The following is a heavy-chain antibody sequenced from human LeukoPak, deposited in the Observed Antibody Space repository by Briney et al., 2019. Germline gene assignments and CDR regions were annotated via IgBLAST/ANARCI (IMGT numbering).Heavy chain of an antibody. D-gene: IGHD3-22*01. J-gene: IGHJ4*02. V-gene: IGHV3-33*01. CDR1: GFTFSSYG. Sequence: RGSLRLSCAASGFTFSSYGMHWVRQAPGKGLEWVAVIWYDGSNKYYADSVKGRFTISRDNSKNTLYLQMNSLRAEDTAVYYCAREAYYEWGYCFDYWGQGTLVTVSS. CDR2: IWYDGSNK. CDR3: AREAYYEWGYCFDY.